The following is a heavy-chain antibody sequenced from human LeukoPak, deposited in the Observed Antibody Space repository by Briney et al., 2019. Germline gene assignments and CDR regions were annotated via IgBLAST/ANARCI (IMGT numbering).Heavy chain of an antibody. V-gene: IGHV4-34*01. D-gene: IGHD1-26*01. CDR2: INHSGST. CDR1: GGSFSGYY. Sequence: SETPSLTCAVYGGSFSGYYWSWIRQPPGKGLEWIGEINHSGSTNYNPSLKSRVTISVDTSKNQFSLKLSSVTAADTAVYYCARAGWDLYVDYWGQGTLVTVSS. J-gene: IGHJ4*02. CDR3: ARAGWDLYVDY.